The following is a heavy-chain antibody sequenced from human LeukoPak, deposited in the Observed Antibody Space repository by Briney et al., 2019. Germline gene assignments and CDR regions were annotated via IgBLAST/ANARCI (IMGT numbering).Heavy chain of an antibody. CDR2: IYYSGST. V-gene: IGHV4-31*03. CDR3: ARALPLYSSSTSCYDGPSWFDP. Sequence: SQTLSLTCTVSGGSISSGGYYWSWIRQHPGKGLEWIGYIYYSGSTYYNPSLKSRVTISVDTSKNQFSLKLSSVTAADTAVYYCARALPLYSSSTSCYDGPSWFDPWGQGTLVTVSS. CDR1: GGSISSGGYY. J-gene: IGHJ5*02. D-gene: IGHD2-2*01.